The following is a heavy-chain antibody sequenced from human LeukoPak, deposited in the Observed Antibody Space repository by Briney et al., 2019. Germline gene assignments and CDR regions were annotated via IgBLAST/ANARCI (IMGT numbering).Heavy chain of an antibody. V-gene: IGHV1-2*02. CDR2: INPNSGGT. Sequence: GASVKVSCKASGYTFTGYYMHWVRQAPGQGLEWMGWINPNSGGTNYAQKLQGRVTMTRDTSISTAYMELSRLTSDDTAVYYCARAHMTTVTSRVFLAWFDPWGQGTLVTVSS. CDR3: ARAHMTTVTSRVFLAWFDP. CDR1: GYTFTGYY. J-gene: IGHJ5*02. D-gene: IGHD4-17*01.